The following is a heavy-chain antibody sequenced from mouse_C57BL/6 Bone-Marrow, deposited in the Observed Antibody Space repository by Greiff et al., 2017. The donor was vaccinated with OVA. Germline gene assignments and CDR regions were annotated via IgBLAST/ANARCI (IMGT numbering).Heavy chain of an antibody. D-gene: IGHD1-1*02. CDR2: ISAGGSYT. CDR3: ARDRLWLYAMDY. Sequence: EVMLVESGGGLVKPGGSLKLSCAASGFTFSSYAMSWVRQTPEERLEWVATISAGGSYTYYPDNVKGRFTIARDNAKNILYLQMSHLKSEDTAMYYCARDRLWLYAMDYWGQGTSVTVSS. CDR1: GFTFSSYA. V-gene: IGHV5-4*01. J-gene: IGHJ4*01.